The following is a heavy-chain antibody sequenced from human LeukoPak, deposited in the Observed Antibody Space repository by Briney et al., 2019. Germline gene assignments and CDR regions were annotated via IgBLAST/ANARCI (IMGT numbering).Heavy chain of an antibody. V-gene: IGHV1-69*04. Sequence: SVKVSCKASGGTFSSYAISWVRQAPGQGLEWMGRIIPILGIANYAQKFQGRVTITADKSTSTAYMELSSLRSEDTAVYYCATDRPTIFGTDYYGMDVWGQGTTVTVSS. D-gene: IGHD3-3*01. CDR1: GGTFSSYA. CDR2: IIPILGIA. CDR3: ATDRPTIFGTDYYGMDV. J-gene: IGHJ6*02.